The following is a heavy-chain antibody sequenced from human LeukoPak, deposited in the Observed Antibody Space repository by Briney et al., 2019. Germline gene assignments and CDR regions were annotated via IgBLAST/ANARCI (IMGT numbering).Heavy chain of an antibody. V-gene: IGHV3-9*01. CDR3: AKDAYGGATFFYYMDV. Sequence: PGGSLRLSCAVSGVTFDDYDMHCVRQTPGKGLEWVSGMSWNSGNIAYADFVGGRFTISRDNAKASLSLQMNSLSDEATAVYYCAKDAYGGATFFYYMDVWGQGTTVTVSS. CDR1: GVTFDDYD. D-gene: IGHD2/OR15-2a*01. J-gene: IGHJ6*03. CDR2: MSWNSGNI.